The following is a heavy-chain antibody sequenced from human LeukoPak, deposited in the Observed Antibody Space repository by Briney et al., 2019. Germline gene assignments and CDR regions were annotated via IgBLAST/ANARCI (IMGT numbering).Heavy chain of an antibody. Sequence: PGRSLRLSCAASGFTFSNYYTSWIRQPPGEGLGWVAYISSSGSTTYYADSVKGRLTIARDNAKNSLYLQMNSLRAEDTAVYYCARAFWSGYYKGLEVAWFDPWGQGTLVTVSS. D-gene: IGHD3-3*01. CDR2: ISSSGSTT. CDR1: GFTFSNYY. J-gene: IGHJ5*02. V-gene: IGHV3-11*01. CDR3: ARAFWSGYYKGLEVAWFDP.